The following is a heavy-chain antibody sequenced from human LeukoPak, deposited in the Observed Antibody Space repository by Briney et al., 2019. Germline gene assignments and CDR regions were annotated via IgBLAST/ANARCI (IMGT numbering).Heavy chain of an antibody. CDR2: ISWNSGSI. CDR1: GFTFDDYA. Sequence: PGGSLRLYCAASGFTFDDYAMHWVRQAPGKGLEWVSGISWNSGSIGYADSVEGRFSISRDNAKNSLYLQMNSLRAEDMALYYCAKDSGSYSTSFDYWGQGTLVTVSS. V-gene: IGHV3-9*03. D-gene: IGHD1-26*01. CDR3: AKDSGSYSTSFDY. J-gene: IGHJ4*02.